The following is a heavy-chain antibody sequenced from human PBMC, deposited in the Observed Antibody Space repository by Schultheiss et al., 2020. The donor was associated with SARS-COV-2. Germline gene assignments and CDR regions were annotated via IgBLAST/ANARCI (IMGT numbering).Heavy chain of an antibody. Sequence: ASVKVSCKASGYSFTGYYMHWVRQAPGQGLEWMGWINPNSGGTNYAQAQKFQGWVTMTRDTSTSTVYMELSSLRSEDTAVYYCARGYYYDSSGPRDYWGQGTLVTVSS. CDR2: INPNSGGT. D-gene: IGHD3-22*01. J-gene: IGHJ4*02. CDR3: ARGYYYDSSGPRDY. CDR1: GYSFTGYY. V-gene: IGHV1-2*04.